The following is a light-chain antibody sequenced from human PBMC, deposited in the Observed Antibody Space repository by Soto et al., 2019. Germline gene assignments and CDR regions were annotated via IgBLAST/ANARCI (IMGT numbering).Light chain of an antibody. CDR3: QQRHMWPIT. CDR1: QSVDSQY. CDR2: AAS. V-gene: IGKV3D-20*02. Sequence: EIVLTQSPGTLSLSPGERATLSCRASQSVDSQYLDGYQQKPGQAPRILRFAASSRATGRPDRFSGSGAGTDFTLTISSLEPEDSAVYYCQQRHMWPITFGQGTRLEIK. J-gene: IGKJ5*01.